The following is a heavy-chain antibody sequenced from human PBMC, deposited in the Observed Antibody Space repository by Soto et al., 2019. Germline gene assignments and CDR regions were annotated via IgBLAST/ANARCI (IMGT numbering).Heavy chain of an antibody. D-gene: IGHD3-22*01. CDR2: VYYTGST. CDR1: GGSISSSSYY. V-gene: IGHV4-39*01. J-gene: IGHJ4*02. Sequence: SETLSLTCTVSGGSISSSSYYWGWIRQPPGKGLEWIGSVYYTGSTYDNPSLKSRITLSVDRSKNQFSLKLSSVTAADTAVYYCARHYGPPGDFSESSGLFVSGGQGTLVTVSS. CDR3: ARHYGPPGDFSESSGLFVS.